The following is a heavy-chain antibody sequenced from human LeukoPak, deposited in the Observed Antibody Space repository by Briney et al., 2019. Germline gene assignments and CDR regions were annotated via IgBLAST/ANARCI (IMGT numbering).Heavy chain of an antibody. V-gene: IGHV3-13*04. CDR2: IGIAGDT. Sequence: GGSLRLSCAASGFTFSSYDMHWVRQVTGRRLEWVSAIGIAGDTYYLDSVKGRFTISRENAKNSLYLQMNSLRAGDTAVYYCARGGDRDYWGQGTRVTVSS. CDR3: ARGGDRDY. J-gene: IGHJ4*02. CDR1: GFTFSSYD.